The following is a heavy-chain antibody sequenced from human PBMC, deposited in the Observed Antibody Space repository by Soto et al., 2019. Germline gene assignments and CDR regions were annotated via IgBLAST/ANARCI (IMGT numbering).Heavy chain of an antibody. Sequence: GGSLRLSCAASGFTFSSYGMHWVRQAPGKGLEWVAVIWYDGSNKYYADSVKGRFTISRDNSKNTLYLQMNSLRAEDTAVYYCARDLELITMIVEDYWGQGTLVTVSS. CDR1: GFTFSSYG. V-gene: IGHV3-33*01. D-gene: IGHD3-22*01. CDR3: ARDLELITMIVEDY. J-gene: IGHJ4*02. CDR2: IWYDGSNK.